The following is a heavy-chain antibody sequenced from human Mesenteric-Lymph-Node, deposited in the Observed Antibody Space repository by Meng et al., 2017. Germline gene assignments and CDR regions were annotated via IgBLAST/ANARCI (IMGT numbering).Heavy chain of an antibody. CDR2: ISHDGNTQ. Sequence: GESLKISCAASGFTFSSYIMHWVRQAPGKGPEWVTAISHDGNTQYYADSVKGRFTISRDNSKNTLYLQMNSLRVEDTAVYYCARWGSGSYPYYYYGLDVWGQGTTVTVSS. J-gene: IGHJ6*02. V-gene: IGHV3-30*07. CDR3: ARWGSGSYPYYYYGLDV. D-gene: IGHD3-10*01. CDR1: GFTFSSYI.